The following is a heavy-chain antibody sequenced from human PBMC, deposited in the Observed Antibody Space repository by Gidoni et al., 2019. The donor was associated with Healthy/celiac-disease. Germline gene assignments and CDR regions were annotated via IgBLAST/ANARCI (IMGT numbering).Heavy chain of an antibody. CDR2: INPSGGST. J-gene: IGHJ6*02. CDR3: ANQHQWFGVVRGGMDV. Sequence: QVQLVQSGAEVKKPGASVKVSCKASGYTFTSYYMHWVRQAPGQGLEWMGIINPSGGSTSYAQKFQGRVTMTRDTSTSTVYMELSSLRSEDTAVYYCANQHQWFGVVRGGMDVWGQGTTVTVSS. D-gene: IGHD3-10*01. CDR1: GYTFTSYY. V-gene: IGHV1-46*01.